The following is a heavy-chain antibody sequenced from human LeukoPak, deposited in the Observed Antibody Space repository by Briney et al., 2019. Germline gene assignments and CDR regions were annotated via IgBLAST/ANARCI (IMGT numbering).Heavy chain of an antibody. D-gene: IGHD3-16*01. CDR1: GFTFSSYA. V-gene: IGHV3-30*04. Sequence: PGRSLRLSCAASGFTFSSYAMHWVRQAPGKGLEWVAVISYDGSNKYYADSVKGRFTISRDNSKNTLYLQMNSLRAEDTAVYYCARDPHRGLSGRYYYYMDVWGKGTTVTVSS. J-gene: IGHJ6*03. CDR3: ARDPHRGLSGRYYYYMDV. CDR2: ISYDGSNK.